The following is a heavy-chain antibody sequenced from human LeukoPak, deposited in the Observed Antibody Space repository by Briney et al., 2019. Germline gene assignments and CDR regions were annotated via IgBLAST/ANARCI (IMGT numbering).Heavy chain of an antibody. CDR3: ARVAYSSSWYHSYYYYGMDV. Sequence: GGSLRLSCAASGFTFSSYSMNWVRQAPGKGLEWVSSISSSSSYIYYADSVKGRFTISKDNAKNSPYLQMNSLRAEDTAVYYCARVAYSSSWYHSYYYYGMDVWGQGTTVTVSS. D-gene: IGHD6-13*01. J-gene: IGHJ6*02. CDR2: ISSSSSYI. CDR1: GFTFSSYS. V-gene: IGHV3-21*01.